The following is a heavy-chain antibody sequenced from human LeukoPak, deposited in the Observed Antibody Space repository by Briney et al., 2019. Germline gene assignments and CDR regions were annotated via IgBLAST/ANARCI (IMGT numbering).Heavy chain of an antibody. D-gene: IGHD3-22*01. J-gene: IGHJ4*02. V-gene: IGHV4-30-2*01. CDR1: GGSISSDGYY. CDR3: ASYYDSSGYYRLDY. Sequence: SETLSLTCTVSGGSISSDGYYWSWIRQPPGKGLEWIGYIYHSGSTYYNPSLKSRVTISVDRSKNQFSLKLSSVTAADTAVYYCASYYDSSGYYRLDYWGQGTLVTVSS. CDR2: IYHSGST.